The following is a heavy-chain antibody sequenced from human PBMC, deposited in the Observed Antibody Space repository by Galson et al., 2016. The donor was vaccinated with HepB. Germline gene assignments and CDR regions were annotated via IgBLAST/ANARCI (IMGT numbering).Heavy chain of an antibody. J-gene: IGHJ4*02. CDR1: GFTFSSYG. CDR2: ISYDGSTK. CDR3: AKEGTAMVARNFDY. V-gene: IGHV3-30*18. D-gene: IGHD5-18*01. Sequence: SLRLSCAASGFTFSSYGMHWVRQAPGKGLEWVAVISYDGSTKYYADSVKGRFTISRDNSKNTLYLQMNSLSAEDTAVYYCAKEGTAMVARNFDYWGQGTLVTVSS.